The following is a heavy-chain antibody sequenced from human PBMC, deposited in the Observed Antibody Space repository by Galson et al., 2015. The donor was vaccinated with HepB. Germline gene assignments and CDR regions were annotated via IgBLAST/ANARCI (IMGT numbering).Heavy chain of an antibody. CDR3: ARDANPRTIYYYYYYLDV. D-gene: IGHD3-3*01. CDR2: INPNTGGT. CDR1: GYTFAGYY. Sequence: SVKVSCKASGYTFAGYYLHWVRQAPGQGLECMGWINPNTGGTNYAQKFQGRVTMTRDTSISPVYMELSRLRSDDTAVYYCARDANPRTIYYYYYYLDVWGKGTTVTVSS. V-gene: IGHV1-2*02. J-gene: IGHJ6*03.